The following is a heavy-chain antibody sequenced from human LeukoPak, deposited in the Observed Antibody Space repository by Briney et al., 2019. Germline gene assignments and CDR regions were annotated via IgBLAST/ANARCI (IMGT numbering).Heavy chain of an antibody. D-gene: IGHD4-11*01. J-gene: IGHJ4*02. CDR2: ISDSGSST. CDR3: VKTTITIYYFEY. Sequence: GGSLRLSCAASGFTFSNYGMSWVRQAPGKGPQWVSSISDSGSSTYYVDSVKGRFTVSRDNSKNMLYLQMNSLRVEDTAVYYCVKTTITIYYFEYWGQGTLVTVSS. CDR1: GFTFSNYG. V-gene: IGHV3-23*01.